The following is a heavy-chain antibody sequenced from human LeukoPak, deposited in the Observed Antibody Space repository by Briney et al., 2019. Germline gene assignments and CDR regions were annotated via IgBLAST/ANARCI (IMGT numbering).Heavy chain of an antibody. J-gene: IGHJ5*02. CDR2: IIPIFGTA. V-gene: IGHV1-69*13. D-gene: IGHD3-22*01. Sequence: ASVKVSCKASGGTFSSYAISWVRQAPGQGLEWMGGIIPIFGTANYAQKFQGRVTITADESTSTAYMELSSLRSEDTAVYYCARGGPTYYYDSSGYYYGTWGQGTLVTVSS. CDR3: ARGGPTYYYDSSGYYYGT. CDR1: GGTFSSYA.